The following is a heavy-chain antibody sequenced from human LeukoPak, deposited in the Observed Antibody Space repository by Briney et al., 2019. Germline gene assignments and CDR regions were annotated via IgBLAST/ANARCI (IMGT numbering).Heavy chain of an antibody. D-gene: IGHD3-22*01. CDR1: GYTFKSYD. Sequence: GESLRLSCAVSGYTFKSYDMNWVRRPPGKGLEWVSTISSGGITYYADSVKGRFTISRDNSKNTLYLQMNTLRADDTALYYCAKPLTPHGAYASLDYWGQGTEVTVSS. CDR2: ISSGGIT. J-gene: IGHJ4*02. V-gene: IGHV3-23*01. CDR3: AKPLTPHGAYASLDY.